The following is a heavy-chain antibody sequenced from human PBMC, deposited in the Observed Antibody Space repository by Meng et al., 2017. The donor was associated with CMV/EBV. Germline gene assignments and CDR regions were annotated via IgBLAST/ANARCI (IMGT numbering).Heavy chain of an antibody. CDR1: GFTFSSYE. J-gene: IGHJ4*02. Sequence: GESLKISCAASGFTFSSYEMNWVRQGPGKGLEWVSYISSSGSTIYYADSVKGRFTISRDNAKNSLYLQMNSLRAEDTAVYYCARDTYYDYVWESYRTFDYWGQGTLVTVSS. CDR3: ARDTYYDYVWESYRTFDY. V-gene: IGHV3-48*03. D-gene: IGHD3-16*02. CDR2: ISSSGSTI.